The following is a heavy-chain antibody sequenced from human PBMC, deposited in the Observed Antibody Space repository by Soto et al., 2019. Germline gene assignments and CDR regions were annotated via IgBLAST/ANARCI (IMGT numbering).Heavy chain of an antibody. CDR2: IGHGGET. J-gene: IGHJ6*02. Sequence: PAGSLTLSCVASGFTISIYDMHWVRQAPGKGLEWVSAIGHGGETYYSPSLKGRFTISRESAKNSLYLQVNSLSADDTAIYYCGREWVDTYGVDPPLGLLVWGEGTTVTGS. CDR1: GFTISIYD. CDR3: GREWVDTYGVDPPLGLLV. D-gene: IGHD5-18*01. V-gene: IGHV3-13*01.